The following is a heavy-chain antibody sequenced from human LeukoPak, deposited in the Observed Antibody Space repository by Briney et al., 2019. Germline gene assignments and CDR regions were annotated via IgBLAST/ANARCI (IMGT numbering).Heavy chain of an antibody. CDR2: INPSGGST. V-gene: IGHV1-46*01. CDR3: ARDQSCGGDCYWALYYYYYGMDV. D-gene: IGHD2-21*02. J-gene: IGHJ6*02. Sequence: ASVKVSCKASGYTFTSYYMHWVRQAPGQGLEWMGIINPSGGSTSYAQKFQGRVTITRDTSTSTVYMELSSLRSEDTAVYYCARDQSCGGDCYWALYYYYYGMDVWGQGTTVTVSS. CDR1: GYTFTSYY.